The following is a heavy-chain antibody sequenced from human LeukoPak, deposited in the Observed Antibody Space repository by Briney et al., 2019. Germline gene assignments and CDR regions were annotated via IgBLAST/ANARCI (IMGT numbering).Heavy chain of an antibody. CDR1: GFTFDDYA. Sequence: GRSLRLSCAASGFTFDDYAMHWVRQAPGKGLEWVSHISWNSGSVGYADSVKGRFTISRDNAKNSLYLQMNSLRAEDTAVYYCAREGVDYWGQGTLVTVSS. D-gene: IGHD3-16*01. J-gene: IGHJ4*02. V-gene: IGHV3-9*01. CDR3: AREGVDY. CDR2: ISWNSGSV.